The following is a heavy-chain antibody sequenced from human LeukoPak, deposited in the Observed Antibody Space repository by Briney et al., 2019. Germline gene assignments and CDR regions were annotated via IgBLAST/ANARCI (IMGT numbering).Heavy chain of an antibody. CDR2: ISGSGGST. CDR3: AKDSSWYLNFDY. V-gene: IGHV3-23*01. J-gene: IGHJ4*02. CDR1: GFTFSSYA. Sequence: GGSLRLSCAASGFTFSSYAMSWVRQAPGKGLEWVSAISGSGGSTYYADSVKGRFTIFRDNSKNTLYLQMNSLRAEDTAVYYCAKDSSWYLNFDYWGQGTLVTVSS. D-gene: IGHD6-13*01.